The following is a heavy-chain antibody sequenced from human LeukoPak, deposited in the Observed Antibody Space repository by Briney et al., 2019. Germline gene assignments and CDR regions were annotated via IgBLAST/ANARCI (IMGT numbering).Heavy chain of an antibody. CDR2: IYYSGST. CDR1: GGSFSSGDYY. D-gene: IGHD6-19*01. Sequence: SETLSLTCTVSGGSFSSGDYYWSWIRQPPGKGLEWIGYIYYSGSTYYNPSLKSRVTISVDTSKNQFSLKLSSVTAADTAVYYCARHGWHAWYFDLWGRGTLVTVSS. CDR3: ARHGWHAWYFDL. V-gene: IGHV4-30-4*01. J-gene: IGHJ2*01.